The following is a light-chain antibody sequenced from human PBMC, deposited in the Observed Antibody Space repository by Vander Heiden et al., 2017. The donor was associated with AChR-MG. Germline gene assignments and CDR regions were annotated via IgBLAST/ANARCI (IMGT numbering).Light chain of an antibody. CDR3: SSDADRYTFV. J-gene: IGLJ2*01. CDR1: SSDIGFYNY. V-gene: IGLV2-11*01. CDR2: DVS. Sequence: QSALTQPRSVSGSPGQSVTISCSGTSSDIGFYNYVSWYQQHPGKAPKLMIYDVSRRPSGVPDRFSGSKSGNAASLTISGLQAEDEADYYCSSDADRYTFVFGGGTKLTVL.